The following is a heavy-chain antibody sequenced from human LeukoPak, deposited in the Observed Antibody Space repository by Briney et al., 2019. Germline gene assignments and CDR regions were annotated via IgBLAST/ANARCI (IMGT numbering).Heavy chain of an antibody. V-gene: IGHV3-48*02. J-gene: IGHJ4*02. CDR1: GFSFSSYR. CDR2: ISSSSSTI. D-gene: IGHD6-19*01. Sequence: GQSLRLSWAAAGFSFSSYRMNWVRQAHRKGLEWVSYISSSSSTIYYADSVKGRFTISRDNAKNSLYLQMNSLRDEDTAVYYCAREGSGYFDYWGQGTLVTVSS. CDR3: AREGSGYFDY.